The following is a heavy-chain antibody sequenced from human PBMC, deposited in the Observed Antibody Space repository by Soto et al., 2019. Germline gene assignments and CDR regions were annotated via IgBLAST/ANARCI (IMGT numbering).Heavy chain of an antibody. J-gene: IGHJ5*02. V-gene: IGHV2-5*02. D-gene: IGHD3-22*01. CDR1: GFSLSTSGVG. CDR2: IYWDDDK. CDR3: AHSLIGYYYDSSGSNWFDP. Sequence: SGPTLVNPTQTLTLTCTFSGFSLSTSGVGVGWIRQPPGKALEWLALIYWDDDKRYSPSLKSRLTITKDTSKNQVVLTMTNMDPVDTATYYCAHSLIGYYYDSSGSNWFDPWGQGTLVTSPQ.